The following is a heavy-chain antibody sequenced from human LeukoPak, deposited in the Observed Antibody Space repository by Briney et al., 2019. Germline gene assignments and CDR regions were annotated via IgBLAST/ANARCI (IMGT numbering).Heavy chain of an antibody. D-gene: IGHD2-15*01. CDR2: IIPILGIA. Sequence: SVKVSCKASGGTFSSYAISWVRQAPGQGLEWMGRIIPILGIANYAQKFQGRVTITADKSTSTAYMELSSLRSEDTAVYYCAREMGDQVAVAATGDFDYWGQGTLVTVSS. J-gene: IGHJ4*02. CDR1: GGTFSSYA. V-gene: IGHV1-69*04. CDR3: AREMGDQVAVAATGDFDY.